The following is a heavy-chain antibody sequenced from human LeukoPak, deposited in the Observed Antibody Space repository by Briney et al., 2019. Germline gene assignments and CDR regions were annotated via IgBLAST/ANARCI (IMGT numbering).Heavy chain of an antibody. D-gene: IGHD4-17*01. V-gene: IGHV4-61*01. CDR3: ARLQATVTIHAYFDY. CDR2: IYYSGST. CDR1: GGSVSRSPYY. J-gene: IGHJ4*01. Sequence: SETLSLTCTVSGGSVSRSPYYWGWIRQPPGKGLEWIGYIYYSGSTNYNPSLKSRVAISVDTSKNQFSLKLDSVTAADTAVYYCARLQATVTIHAYFDYWGQGTLVTVSS.